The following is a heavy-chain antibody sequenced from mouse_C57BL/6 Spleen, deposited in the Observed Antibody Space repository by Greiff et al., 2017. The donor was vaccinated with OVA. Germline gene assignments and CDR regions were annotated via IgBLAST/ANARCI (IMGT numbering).Heavy chain of an antibody. J-gene: IGHJ1*03. V-gene: IGHV1-69*01. D-gene: IGHD4-1*01. CDR1: GYTFTSYW. CDR2: IDPSDSYT. Sequence: QVQLQQPGAELVMPGASVKLSCKASGYTFTSYWMHWVKQRPGQGLEWIGEIDPSDSYTNYNQKFKGKSTLTVDKSSSTAYMQLSSLTSEDSAVYYCARGGWDQRDWYFDVWGTGTTVTVSS. CDR3: ARGGWDQRDWYFDV.